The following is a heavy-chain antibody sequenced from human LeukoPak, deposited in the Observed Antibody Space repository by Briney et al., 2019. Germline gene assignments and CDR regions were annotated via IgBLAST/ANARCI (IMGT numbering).Heavy chain of an antibody. CDR3: ARDFPGIAAAGD. Sequence: GGSLRLSCAASGFTVSSNYMSWVRQAPGKGLEWLSYISSGASTIKYADSVRGRFTISRDNAKNSLYLQMNTLRAEDTALYYCARDFPGIAAAGDWGQGTLVTVSS. D-gene: IGHD6-13*01. CDR2: ISSGASTI. CDR1: GFTVSSNY. V-gene: IGHV3-11*01. J-gene: IGHJ4*02.